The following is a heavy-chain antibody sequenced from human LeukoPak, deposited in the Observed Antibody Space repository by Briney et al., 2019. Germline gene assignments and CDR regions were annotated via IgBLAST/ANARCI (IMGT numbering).Heavy chain of an antibody. CDR2: IYYSGST. Sequence: SETLSLTCTVSGGSISSYYWSWIRQPPGKGLEWIGYIYYSGSTNYNPSLKSRVTISVDTSKNQFSLGLTSVTAADTAIYYCASLLLQDGDAHWCQGILVTVSS. CDR3: ASLLLQDGDAH. J-gene: IGHJ4*02. V-gene: IGHV4-59*12. CDR1: GGSISSYY. D-gene: IGHD4-17*01.